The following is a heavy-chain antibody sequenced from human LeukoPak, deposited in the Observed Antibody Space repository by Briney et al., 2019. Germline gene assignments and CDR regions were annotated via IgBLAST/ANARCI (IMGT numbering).Heavy chain of an antibody. J-gene: IGHJ4*02. CDR1: GFTFSNYW. CDR3: ATDPAGIGSESY. D-gene: IGHD1-14*01. CDR2: IRKDGSDK. Sequence: GGSLRLSCVASGFTFSNYWMSWVRQAPGKGLEWVANIRKDGSDKYYVDSVKGRFTISRDNAKNSLYLQMNSLRAEGTAVFYCATDPAGIGSESYWGQGTRVSVSS. V-gene: IGHV3-7*01.